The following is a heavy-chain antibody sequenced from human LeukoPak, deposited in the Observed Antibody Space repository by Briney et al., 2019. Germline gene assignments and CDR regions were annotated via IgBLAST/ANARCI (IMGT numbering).Heavy chain of an antibody. J-gene: IGHJ4*02. D-gene: IGHD3-22*01. Sequence: ASVKVSCKASGGTFSSYTISWVRQAPGQGLEWMGRIIPILGIANYAQKFQGRVPITADKSTSTAYMELSSLRSEDTAVYYCARSDSRGYYPSDDADYWGQGTLVTVSS. V-gene: IGHV1-69*02. CDR2: IIPILGIA. CDR1: GGTFSSYT. CDR3: ARSDSRGYYPSDDADY.